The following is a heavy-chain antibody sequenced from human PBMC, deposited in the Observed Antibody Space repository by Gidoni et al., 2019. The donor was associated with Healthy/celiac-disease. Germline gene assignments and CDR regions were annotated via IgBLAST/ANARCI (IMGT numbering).Heavy chain of an antibody. CDR3: AREEGENSSSWLGASGDWFDP. J-gene: IGHJ5*02. CDR1: GYTFTSYG. D-gene: IGHD6-13*01. CDR2: ISAYNGNT. Sequence: QVQLVQSGAEVKKPGASVKVSCKASGYTFTSYGISWVRQAPGQGLEWMGWISAYNGNTNYAQKLQGRVTMTTDTSTSTAYMELRSLRSDDTAVYYCAREEGENSSSWLGASGDWFDPWGQGTLVTVSS. V-gene: IGHV1-18*01.